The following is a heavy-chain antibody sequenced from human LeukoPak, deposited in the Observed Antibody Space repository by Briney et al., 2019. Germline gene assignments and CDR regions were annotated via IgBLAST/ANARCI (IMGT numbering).Heavy chain of an antibody. CDR3: AKGGSWYFDAFDI. CDR2: ISWNSGSI. J-gene: IGHJ3*02. Sequence: GRSLRLSCAASGFTFDDYAMHWVRQAPGKGLEWVSGISWNSGSIGYADSVKGRFTISRDNAKNSLYLQMNSLRAEDTALYYCAKGGSWYFDAFDIWGQGTMVTVSS. D-gene: IGHD6-13*01. CDR1: GFTFDDYA. V-gene: IGHV3-9*01.